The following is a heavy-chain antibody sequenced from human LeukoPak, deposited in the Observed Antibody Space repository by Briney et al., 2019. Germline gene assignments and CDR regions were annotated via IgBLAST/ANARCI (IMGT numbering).Heavy chain of an antibody. CDR1: GFTFSSYS. D-gene: IGHD5-18*01. CDR2: ISSSSSTI. CDR3: ARVWTAMAFWGVDY. V-gene: IGHV3-48*01. J-gene: IGHJ4*02. Sequence: GGSLRLSCAASGFTFSSYSMNWVRQAPGKGLEWVSYISSSSSTIYYAVSVKGRFTISRDNAKNSLYLQMNSLRAEDTAVYYCARVWTAMAFWGVDYWGQGTLVTVSS.